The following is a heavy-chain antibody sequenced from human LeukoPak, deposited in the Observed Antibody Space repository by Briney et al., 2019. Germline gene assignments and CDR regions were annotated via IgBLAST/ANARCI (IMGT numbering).Heavy chain of an antibody. Sequence: GGSLRLPCAASGFTFDDYGMSWVRQAPGKGLEWVSGINWNGGSTGYADSVKGRFTISRDNAKNSLYLQMNSLRAEDTASYYCARDGGSYSDYWGQGTLVTVSS. D-gene: IGHD1-26*01. CDR2: INWNGGST. CDR1: GFTFDDYG. V-gene: IGHV3-20*04. J-gene: IGHJ4*02. CDR3: ARDGGSYSDY.